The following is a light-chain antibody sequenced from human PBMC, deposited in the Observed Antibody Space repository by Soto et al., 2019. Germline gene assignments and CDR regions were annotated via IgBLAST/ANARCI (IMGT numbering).Light chain of an antibody. CDR2: EAS. Sequence: QSALTQPASVSGSPGQSITISCTGANNLVSWYQVHPGKAPTLIMSEASKRPSGVSDRFSGSKSGNTASLTISGLQAEDEADYYCCSYAGSLPTLYVFGSGTKLTVL. CDR3: CSYAGSLPTLYV. J-gene: IGLJ1*01. V-gene: IGLV2-23*01. CDR1: NNL.